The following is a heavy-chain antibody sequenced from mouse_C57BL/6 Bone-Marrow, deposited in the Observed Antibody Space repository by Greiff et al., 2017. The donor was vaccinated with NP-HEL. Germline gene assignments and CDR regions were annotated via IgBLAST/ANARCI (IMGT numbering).Heavy chain of an antibody. CDR1: GFTFSSYA. CDR3: TRVNWDGFAY. V-gene: IGHV5-9-1*02. D-gene: IGHD4-1*01. CDR2: ISSGGDYI. Sequence: EVMLVESGEGLVKPGGSLKLSCAASGFTFSSYAMSWVRQTPEKRLEWVAYISSGGDYIYYADTVKGRFTISRDKARNTLYMQMSSLKSEDTAMYYCTRVNWDGFAYWGQGTLVTVSA. J-gene: IGHJ3*01.